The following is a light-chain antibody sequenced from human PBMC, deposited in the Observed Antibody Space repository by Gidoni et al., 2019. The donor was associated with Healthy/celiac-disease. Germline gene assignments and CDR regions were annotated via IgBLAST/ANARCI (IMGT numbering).Light chain of an antibody. CDR3: QQKGT. CDR2: AAS. CDR1: QSISSY. V-gene: IGKV1-39*01. Sequence: DIQMTQSPSSLSASVGDRFTITCRASQSISSYLNWYQQKPGKAPKLLIYAASSLQSGVPSRFSGSGSGTDFTLTISSLQPEDFATYYCQQKGTFGQXTKLEIK. J-gene: IGKJ2*02.